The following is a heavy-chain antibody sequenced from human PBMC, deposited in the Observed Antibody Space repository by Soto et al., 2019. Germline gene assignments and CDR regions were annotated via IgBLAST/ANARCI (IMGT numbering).Heavy chain of an antibody. CDR3: ARDDEDGSYCDLGY. Sequence: QVQLVESGGGVVQPGRSLRLSCAASGFTFSNYIMHWVRQAPGKGLEWVADILHDGNNKYYADSVKGRFTIAGDNSKNALYLQMNSMRAEDTAVYYWARDDEDGSYCDLGYWGQGTLVTVSS. J-gene: IGHJ4*02. V-gene: IGHV3-30-3*01. CDR2: ILHDGNNK. CDR1: GFTFSNYI. D-gene: IGHD3-10*01.